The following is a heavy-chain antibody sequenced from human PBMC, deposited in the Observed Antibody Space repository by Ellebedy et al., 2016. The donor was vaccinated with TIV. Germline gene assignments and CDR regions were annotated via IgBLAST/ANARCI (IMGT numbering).Heavy chain of an antibody. CDR2: IYYSGST. CDR3: ARGHRHYDSSGYYINQGYYFDY. J-gene: IGHJ4*02. V-gene: IGHV4-39*07. D-gene: IGHD3-22*01. Sequence: SETLSLXXTVSGGSISSSSYYWGWIRQPPGKGLEWIGSIYYSGSTYYNPSLKSRVTISVDTSKNQFSLKLSSVTAADTAVYYCARGHRHYDSSGYYINQGYYFDYWGQGTLVTVSS. CDR1: GGSISSSSYY.